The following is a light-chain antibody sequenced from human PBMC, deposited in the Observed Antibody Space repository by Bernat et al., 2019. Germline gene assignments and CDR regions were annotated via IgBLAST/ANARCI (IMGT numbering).Light chain of an antibody. Sequence: QSALTQPASVSGSPGQSITISCTGTSSDIGSYNYVSWYQQHPGKAPKLMIYDVSNRPSGVSNRFSGSKSGNTASLTISGLQAEDEADYHCSSYTSSYSYVFGTATKVTVL. CDR1: SSDIGSYNY. V-gene: IGLV2-14*03. CDR2: DVS. CDR3: SSYTSSYSYV. J-gene: IGLJ1*01.